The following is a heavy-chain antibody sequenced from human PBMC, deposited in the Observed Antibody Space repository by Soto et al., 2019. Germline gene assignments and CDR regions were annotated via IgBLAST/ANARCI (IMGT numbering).Heavy chain of an antibody. D-gene: IGHD2-8*01. V-gene: IGHV3-23*01. Sequence: PGGSLRLXCAASGVTFSSYAMSWVRQAPGKGLEWVSAISGSGGSTYYADSVKGRFTISRDNSKNALYLQMNSLRAEDTAVYYCARPPYPGCINAVCYPLDYWGQGTLVTVSS. CDR1: GVTFSSYA. J-gene: IGHJ4*02. CDR2: ISGSGGST. CDR3: ARPPYPGCINAVCYPLDY.